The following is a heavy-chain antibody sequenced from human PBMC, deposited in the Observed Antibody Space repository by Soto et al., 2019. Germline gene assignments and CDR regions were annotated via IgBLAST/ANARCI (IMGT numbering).Heavy chain of an antibody. D-gene: IGHD5-12*01. V-gene: IGHV4-34*01. Sequence: PSETLSLTCAVYGGSFSGYYWSWIRQPPGKGLEWIGEINHSGSTNYNPSLKSRVTISVDTSKNQFSLKLSSVTAADTAVYYCAREGVAPYYYYGMDIWGQGTPVTVS. CDR3: AREGVAPYYYYGMDI. J-gene: IGHJ6*02. CDR1: GGSFSGYY. CDR2: INHSGST.